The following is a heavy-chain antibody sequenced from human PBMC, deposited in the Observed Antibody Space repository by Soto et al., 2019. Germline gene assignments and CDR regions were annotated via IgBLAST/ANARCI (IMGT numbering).Heavy chain of an antibody. CDR1: GYTFISYG. CDR2: ITTHNDNT. V-gene: IGHV1-18*01. Sequence: QLVQSGAEVKKPGSSVKVSCKASGYTFISYGIGWVRQAPGQGLEWMGWITTHNDNTNYAQQFQGRVTFTTDTSTSTAYVELSDLTSDDTAVYYCARVYGSGWKGLGYWGQGTLVTVSS. D-gene: IGHD6-19*01. CDR3: ARVYGSGWKGLGY. J-gene: IGHJ4*02.